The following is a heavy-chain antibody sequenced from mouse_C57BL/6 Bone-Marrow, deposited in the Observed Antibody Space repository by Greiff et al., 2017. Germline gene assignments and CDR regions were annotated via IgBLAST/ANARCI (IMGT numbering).Heavy chain of an antibody. V-gene: IGHV1-76*01. J-gene: IGHJ2*01. CDR3: ARGATYVDY. D-gene: IGHD3-1*01. Sequence: QVQLQQSGAELVRPGASVKLSCKASGYTFTDYYINWVKQRPGQGLEWIARIYPGSGNTYYNEKFKGKATLTADKSSSTAYMQLSSLTSEDSAVYCCARGATYVDYWGQGTTLTVSS. CDR1: GYTFTDYY. CDR2: IYPGSGNT.